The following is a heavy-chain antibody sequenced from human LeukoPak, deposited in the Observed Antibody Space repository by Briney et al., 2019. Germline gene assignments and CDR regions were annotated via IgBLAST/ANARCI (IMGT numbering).Heavy chain of an antibody. Sequence: EASVKVSCKASGYTFTGYYIHWVRQAPGQGLEWMGWISAYNGNTNYAQKLQGRVTMTTDTSTSTAYMELRSLRSDDTAVYYCARDQMATVTLTVGDGMDVWGQGTTVTVSS. CDR3: ARDQMATVTLTVGDGMDV. J-gene: IGHJ6*02. CDR2: ISAYNGNT. V-gene: IGHV1-18*04. CDR1: GYTFTGYY. D-gene: IGHD4-17*01.